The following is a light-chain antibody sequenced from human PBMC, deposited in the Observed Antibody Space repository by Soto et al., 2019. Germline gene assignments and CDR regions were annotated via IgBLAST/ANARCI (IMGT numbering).Light chain of an antibody. CDR3: QQYHRASIT. J-gene: IGKJ5*01. V-gene: IGKV1-5*01. CDR1: QSLNNW. CDR2: DAS. Sequence: DIQMTQSPSTLSASVGDRVTITCRASQSLNNWLAWYQQRPGKAPKLLIYDASTLERGVPSRFSGTGSGTEFTLTISSLQPDDFATYYCQQYHRASITFGKGTRLEIK.